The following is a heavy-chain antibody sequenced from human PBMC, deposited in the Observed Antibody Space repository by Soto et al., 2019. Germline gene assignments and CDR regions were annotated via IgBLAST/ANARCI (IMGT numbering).Heavy chain of an antibody. Sequence: EVQLVESGGGLVKPGGSVRLSCEASGFTFSSYSMIWVRQAPGQGLEWISSISTTSTYIYYADSVKGRFTISRDNAKNSLFLQMDSLRAEDTAVYYCARDFKYDILTSYYGMDVWGQGTMVTVSS. J-gene: IGHJ6*02. D-gene: IGHD3-9*01. CDR2: ISTTSTYI. V-gene: IGHV3-21*01. CDR3: ARDFKYDILTSYYGMDV. CDR1: GFTFSSYS.